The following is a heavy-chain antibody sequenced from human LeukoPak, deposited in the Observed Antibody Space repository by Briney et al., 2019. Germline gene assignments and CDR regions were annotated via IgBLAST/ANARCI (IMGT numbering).Heavy chain of an antibody. CDR2: INHSGST. V-gene: IGHV4-34*01. J-gene: IGHJ5*02. D-gene: IGHD4-17*01. CDR1: GGSFSGYY. Sequence: PSETLSLTCAVDGGSFSGYYWSWIRQPPGKGLEWIGEINHSGSTNYNPSLKSRVTISVDTSKNQFSLKLSSVTAADTAVYYCARGYGVSNWFDPWGQGTLVTVSS. CDR3: ARGYGVSNWFDP.